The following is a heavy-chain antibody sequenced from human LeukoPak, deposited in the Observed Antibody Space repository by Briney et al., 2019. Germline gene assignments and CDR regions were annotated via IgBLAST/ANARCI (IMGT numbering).Heavy chain of an antibody. CDR2: ISSSSSYI. J-gene: IGHJ4*02. D-gene: IGHD1-26*01. CDR3: ARVLEWELWDFDY. V-gene: IGHV3-21*01. CDR1: GFTFSSYS. Sequence: GGSLRLSCAASGFTFSSYSMNWVRQAPGKGLEWVSSISSSSSYIYYADSVKGRFTISRDNSKNTLYLQMNSLRAEDTAVYYCARVLEWELWDFDYWGQGTLVTVSS.